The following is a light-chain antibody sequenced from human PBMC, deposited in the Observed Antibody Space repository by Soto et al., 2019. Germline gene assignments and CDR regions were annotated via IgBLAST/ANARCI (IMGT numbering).Light chain of an antibody. Sequence: QSALTQPASVSGSPGQSISISCTGSSSDVGAYNYVAWYQQKPGKAPKLLIYGVGNRPSGVSARFSGSKSGDTASLTISGLQAEDEADYYCSSYAHGSIYVFGTGTKLTVL. CDR1: SSDVGAYNY. CDR3: SSYAHGSIYV. CDR2: GVG. V-gene: IGLV2-14*01. J-gene: IGLJ1*01.